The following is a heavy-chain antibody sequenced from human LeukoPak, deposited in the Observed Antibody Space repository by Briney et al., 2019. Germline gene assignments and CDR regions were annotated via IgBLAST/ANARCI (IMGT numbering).Heavy chain of an antibody. J-gene: IGHJ4*02. Sequence: GASVKVSCKASGGTFSSYAISWVRQAPGQGLEWMGRIIPILGIANYAQKFQGRVTITADKSTSTAYMELSSLRSEDTAAYYCARDGGNSSDYWGQGTLVTVSS. CDR3: ARDGGNSSDY. D-gene: IGHD4-23*01. CDR2: IIPILGIA. CDR1: GGTFSSYA. V-gene: IGHV1-69*04.